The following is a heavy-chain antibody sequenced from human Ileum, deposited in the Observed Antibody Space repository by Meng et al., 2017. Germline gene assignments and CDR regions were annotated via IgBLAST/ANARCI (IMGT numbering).Heavy chain of an antibody. V-gene: IGHV3-53*01. CDR1: GFTVSTNY. D-gene: IGHD3-22*01. CDR2: IYSGGST. CDR3: VREQYESRGH. J-gene: IGHJ4*02. Sequence: VGAGGGWIQPVRSLSFSFAASGFTVSTNYMSWVPQAPGKGLEWVSFIYSGGSTYYADSVKGRFTISRDNSRNTLYLQMNSLRADDTAVYYCVREQYESRGHWGQGTLVTVSS.